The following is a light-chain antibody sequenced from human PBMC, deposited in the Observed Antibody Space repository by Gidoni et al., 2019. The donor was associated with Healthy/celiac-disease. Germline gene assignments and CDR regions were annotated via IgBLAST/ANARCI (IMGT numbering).Light chain of an antibody. J-gene: IGLJ3*02. V-gene: IGLV1-47*01. Sequence: QSVLTQPPSASGTPGQRVTTSCSGSSSNIGNNYVYWYQKLPGTAPKLLIYRNNQRPSGVPDRVSGSKSGTSASLAISGLRSEDEADYYCAAWDDSLSGWVFGGGTKLTVL. CDR1: SSNIGNNY. CDR2: RNN. CDR3: AAWDDSLSGWV.